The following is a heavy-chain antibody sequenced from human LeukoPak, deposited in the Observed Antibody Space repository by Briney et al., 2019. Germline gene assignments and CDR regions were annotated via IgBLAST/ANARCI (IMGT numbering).Heavy chain of an antibody. Sequence: GGSLRLSCAASGFTFSNALMNWMGWVRQAPGKGLEWVGLTKIKTDDGTPDYAALVKGRFTISRDDSKNTVYLEMNSLETEDTAVYYCISGGGTADYWGQGTLVSVSS. V-gene: IGHV3-15*01. J-gene: IGHJ4*02. CDR2: TKIKTDDGTP. CDR1: GFTFSNAL. CDR3: ISGGGTADY. D-gene: IGHD1-1*01.